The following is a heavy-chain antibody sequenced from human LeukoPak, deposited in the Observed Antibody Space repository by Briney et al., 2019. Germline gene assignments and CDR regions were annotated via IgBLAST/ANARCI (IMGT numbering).Heavy chain of an antibody. J-gene: IGHJ6*02. Sequence: PGGSLRLSCAASGFTFTNYNFYWVRQAPGRGLEWVSSISSTSSYIYYADSMKGRFTISRDNAKNSLYLQMNSLRAEDTAVYYCARALWSGPVYYGMDVWGQGTTVTVSS. D-gene: IGHD3-10*01. V-gene: IGHV3-21*06. CDR3: ARALWSGPVYYGMDV. CDR1: GFTFTNYN. CDR2: ISSTSSYI.